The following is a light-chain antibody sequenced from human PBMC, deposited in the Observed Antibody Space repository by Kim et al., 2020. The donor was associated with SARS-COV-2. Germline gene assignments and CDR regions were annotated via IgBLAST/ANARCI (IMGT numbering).Light chain of an antibody. Sequence: QAGLTQPRSGSKGLGQTATLTCTGNSNNVGNQGAAWLQQHQGQPPKLLSYRNNNRPSGISERLSASRSGNTASLTITGLQPEDEADYYCSAWDSSLSAHVFGGGTKVTVL. CDR2: RNN. CDR3: SAWDSSLSAHV. V-gene: IGLV10-54*01. J-gene: IGLJ3*02. CDR1: SNNVGNQG.